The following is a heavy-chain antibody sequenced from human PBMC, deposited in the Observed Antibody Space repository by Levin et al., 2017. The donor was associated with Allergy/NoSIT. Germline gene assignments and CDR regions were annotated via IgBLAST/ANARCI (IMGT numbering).Heavy chain of an antibody. D-gene: IGHD6-19*01. CDR1: GFSLSTRGMC. J-gene: IGHJ4*02. CDR2: IDWDDDK. Sequence: SGPTLVKPTQTLTLTCTFSGFSLSTRGMCVTWIRQPPGKALEWLARIDWDDDKNYSTSLRTRLTISKDTSKNQVVLTMTNMDPVDTATYYCARMRSSGWYPDYWGQGTLVTVSS. CDR3: ARMRSSGWYPDY. V-gene: IGHV2-70*11.